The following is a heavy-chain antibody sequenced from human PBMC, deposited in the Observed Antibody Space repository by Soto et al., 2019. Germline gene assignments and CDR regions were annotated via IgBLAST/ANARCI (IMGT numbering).Heavy chain of an antibody. CDR2: IYSGGST. D-gene: IGHD4-17*01. CDR3: ARASYGDRPFDY. V-gene: IGHV3-66*01. J-gene: IGHJ4*02. CDR1: GFTVSSNY. Sequence: EVQLVESGGGLVQPGGSLRLSCAASGFTVSSNYMSWVRQAPGKGLEWVSVIYSGGSTYYADSVKGRFTISRDNSKNTLYLQMNSLRAEDTAVYDCARASYGDRPFDYWGQGTLVTVSS.